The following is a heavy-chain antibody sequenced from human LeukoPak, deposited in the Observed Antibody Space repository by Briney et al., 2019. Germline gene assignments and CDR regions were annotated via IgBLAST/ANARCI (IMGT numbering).Heavy chain of an antibody. D-gene: IGHD6-19*01. CDR2: INHSGST. CDR3: ARIRRPTSSGWYLDY. CDR1: GGSISSYY. Sequence: PSETLSLTCTVSGGSISSYYWSWIRQPPGKGLEWIGEINHSGSTNYNPSLKSRVTISVDTSKNQFSLKLSSVTAADTAVYYCARIRRPTSSGWYLDYWGQGTLVTVSS. V-gene: IGHV4-34*01. J-gene: IGHJ4*02.